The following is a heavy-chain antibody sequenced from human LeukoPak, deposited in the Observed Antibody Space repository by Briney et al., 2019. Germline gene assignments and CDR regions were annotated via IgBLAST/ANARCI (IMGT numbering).Heavy chain of an antibody. CDR1: GFCFFNYA. CDR3: AKKRWPNEVYGDYGD. V-gene: IGHV3-23*01. CDR2: ISHSGDIT. D-gene: IGHD4-17*01. J-gene: IGHJ4*02. Sequence: GSLRLSSSAAGFCFFNYAMRLVRQAPGKGLEWVTIISHSGDITYYAASVKGRFTTSRDNSKNTQYLKINRLRVEDTAVYYCAKKRWPNEVYGDYGDWGQGTLVTVSS.